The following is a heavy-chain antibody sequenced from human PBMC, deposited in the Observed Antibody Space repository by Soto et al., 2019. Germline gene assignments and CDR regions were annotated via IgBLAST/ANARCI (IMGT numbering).Heavy chain of an antibody. J-gene: IGHJ6*02. Sequence: QVQLVQSGAEVKKPGSSVKVSCKASGGTFSSYAISWVRQAPGQGLEWMGGIIPILGTANYAQKFQGRVTITADESTSTAYMELSSLRSEDTAVYYCARVGPNCSGGSCFDYYYYYGMDVWGQGTTVTVSS. D-gene: IGHD2-15*01. CDR2: IIPILGTA. CDR3: ARVGPNCSGGSCFDYYYYYGMDV. CDR1: GGTFSSYA. V-gene: IGHV1-69*01.